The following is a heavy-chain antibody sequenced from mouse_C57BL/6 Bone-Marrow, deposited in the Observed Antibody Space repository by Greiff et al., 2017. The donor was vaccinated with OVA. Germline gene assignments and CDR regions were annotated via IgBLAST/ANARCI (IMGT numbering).Heavy chain of an antibody. CDR1: GYTFTSYW. Sequence: VKLVESGAELAKPGASVKLSCKASGYTFTSYWMHWVKQRPGQGLEWIGYINPSSGYTKYNQKFKDKATSTADKSSSTAYMQLSSLTYEDSAVYYCARWWSYWYFDVWGTGTTVTVSS. CDR2: INPSSGYT. V-gene: IGHV1-7*01. D-gene: IGHD1-1*02. J-gene: IGHJ1*03. CDR3: ARWWSYWYFDV.